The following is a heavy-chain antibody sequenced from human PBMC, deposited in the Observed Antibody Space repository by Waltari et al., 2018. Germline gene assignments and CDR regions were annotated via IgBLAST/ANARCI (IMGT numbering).Heavy chain of an antibody. D-gene: IGHD6-6*01. CDR3: ARGRVDSSSSPFDY. J-gene: IGHJ4*02. V-gene: IGHV4-34*01. CDR1: GGSFSGYY. Sequence: QVQLQQWGAGLLKPSETLSLTCAVYGGSFSGYYWSWIRQPPGKGLEWIGEINHSGSTNYNPSLKSRVTISVDTSKNQFSLKLSSVTAADTAVYYCARGRVDSSSSPFDYWGQGTLVTVSS. CDR2: INHSGST.